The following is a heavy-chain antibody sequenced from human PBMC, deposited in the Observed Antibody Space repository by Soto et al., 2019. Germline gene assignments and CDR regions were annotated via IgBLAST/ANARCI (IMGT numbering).Heavy chain of an antibody. J-gene: IGHJ4*02. D-gene: IGHD5-12*01. CDR2: ISGAAHGS. Sequence: GGSLRLSCAGSGFKFADYALAWVRQAPGKGLEWVTSISGAAHGSFTADSVRGRFTVSRDNSKDTLFLQMNNLRAEATAIYYWAKTPMEPVGTHFFALWGQGTLVTVCS. V-gene: IGHV3-23*01. CDR1: GFKFADYA. CDR3: AKTPMEPVGTHFFAL.